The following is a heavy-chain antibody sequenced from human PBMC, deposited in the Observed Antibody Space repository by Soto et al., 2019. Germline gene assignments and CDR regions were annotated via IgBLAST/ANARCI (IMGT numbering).Heavy chain of an antibody. D-gene: IGHD3-10*02. CDR3: ASYVGSYSDS. CDR2: ISAYNGKT. Sequence: QVQLVQSGAEVKKPGASVKVSCKASGYTFTSYGISWVRQAPGQGLEWMGWISAYNGKTNYAQKLQGRVTMTTDTPTSTASMELRSLRSADTALFYCASYVGSYSDSWGQGTLVTVSS. CDR1: GYTFTSYG. V-gene: IGHV1-18*01. J-gene: IGHJ4*02.